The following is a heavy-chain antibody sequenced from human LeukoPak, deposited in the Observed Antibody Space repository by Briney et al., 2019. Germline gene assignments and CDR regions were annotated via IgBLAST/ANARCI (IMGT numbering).Heavy chain of an antibody. V-gene: IGHV1-18*01. CDR1: GYLFISHG. Sequence: ASVKVSCKASGYLFISHGITWVRQAPGQGLEWMGWISPYSGNATYAQNFQGRVTMITDTSTGTAYLEVRSLRSDDTAVYYCALSGTRYNSAWYRNWGQGTLVIVSS. D-gene: IGHD1-20*01. J-gene: IGHJ4*02. CDR3: ALSGTRYNSAWYRN. CDR2: ISPYSGNA.